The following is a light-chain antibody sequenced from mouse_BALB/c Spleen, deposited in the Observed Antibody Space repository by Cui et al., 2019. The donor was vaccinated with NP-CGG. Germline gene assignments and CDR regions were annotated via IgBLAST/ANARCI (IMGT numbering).Light chain of an antibody. CDR2: GTN. J-gene: IGLJ1*01. Sequence: QAVVTQESALTTSPGETVTLTCCSSTGAVTTTNYANWVQEKPDHLFTGLIGGTNNRAPGVPARFSGSLIGDKAALTITGVQTEDEAIYFCALWYSNHWVFGGGTKLTVL. CDR3: ALWYSNHWV. V-gene: IGLV1*01. CDR1: TGAVTTTNY.